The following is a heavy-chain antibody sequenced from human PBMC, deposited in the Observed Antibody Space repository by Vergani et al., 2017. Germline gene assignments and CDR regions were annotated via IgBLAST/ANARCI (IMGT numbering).Heavy chain of an antibody. J-gene: IGHJ4*02. Sequence: QVQLVESGGGVVQPGTSLRLSCVVSGFALNRHAMYWVRQAPGKGLEWVVGISFDGTNEYYPDLVKGRFTISRDIAKNTLYLQVRSLRLEDTGVYHCVIYRGLCAGGRCYTEAWDYWGQGTPVTVSS. V-gene: IGHV3-30-3*01. D-gene: IGHD2-2*02. CDR1: GFALNRHA. CDR2: ISFDGTNE. CDR3: VIYRGLCAGGRCYTEAWDY.